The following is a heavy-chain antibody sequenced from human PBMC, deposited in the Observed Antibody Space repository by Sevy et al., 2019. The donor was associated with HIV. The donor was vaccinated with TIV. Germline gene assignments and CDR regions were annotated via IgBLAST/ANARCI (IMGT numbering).Heavy chain of an antibody. CDR3: VRAGGDTVVVTTAIGILVMDV. CDR1: GLIFSNYW. V-gene: IGHV3-7*01. CDR2: IKQDESGK. Sequence: GGSLRLSCAASGLIFSNYWMSWVRQAPGKGLEWVANIKQDESGKYYVDSVKVRFTISRDNAKISLYLDMNSLRPEDTAVYYCVRAGGDTVVVTTAIGILVMDVWGQGTTVTVSS. D-gene: IGHD2-2*02. J-gene: IGHJ6*02.